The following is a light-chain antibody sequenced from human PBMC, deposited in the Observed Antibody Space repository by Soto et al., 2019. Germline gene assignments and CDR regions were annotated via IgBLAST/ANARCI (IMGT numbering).Light chain of an antibody. J-gene: IGKJ4*01. V-gene: IGKV3-11*01. CDR1: QSIGKY. CDR2: DAF. CDR3: QQRFSWPLT. Sequence: EIVLTQSPATLSLSPGERATLSCRASQSIGKYLAWYQQTPGQVPRLLIYDAFDRATGTPARSSGSGSGTDFTLTISSLEPEDFAVYHCQQRFSWPLTFGGGTKVEIK.